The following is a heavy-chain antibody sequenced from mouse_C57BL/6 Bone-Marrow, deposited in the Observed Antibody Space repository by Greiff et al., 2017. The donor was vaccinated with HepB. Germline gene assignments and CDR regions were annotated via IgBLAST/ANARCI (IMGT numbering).Heavy chain of an antibody. J-gene: IGHJ4*01. CDR3: ARQDGSSYCYAMDY. Sequence: DVKLVESGGDLVKPGGSLKLSCAASGFTFSSYGMSWVRQTPDKRLEWVATISSGGSYTYYPDSVKGRFTISRDNAKNTLYLQMSSLKSEDTAMYYCARQDGSSYCYAMDYWGQGTSVTVSS. D-gene: IGHD1-1*01. V-gene: IGHV5-6*02. CDR1: GFTFSSYG. CDR2: ISSGGSYT.